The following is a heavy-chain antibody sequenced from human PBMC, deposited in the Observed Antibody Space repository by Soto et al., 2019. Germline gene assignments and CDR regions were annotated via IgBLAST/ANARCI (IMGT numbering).Heavy chain of an antibody. CDR3: AVGIAVAGGLDYFDY. Sequence: ASVKVSCKASGGTFSSYTISWVRQAPGQGLEWMGRIIPILGIANYAQKFQGRVTITADKSTSTAYMELSSLRSEDTAVYYCAVGIAVAGGLDYFDYWGQGTLVTVSS. CDR2: IIPILGIA. CDR1: GGTFSSYT. V-gene: IGHV1-69*02. D-gene: IGHD6-19*01. J-gene: IGHJ4*02.